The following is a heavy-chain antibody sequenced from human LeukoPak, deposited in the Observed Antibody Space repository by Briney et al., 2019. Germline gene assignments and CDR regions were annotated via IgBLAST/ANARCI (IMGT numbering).Heavy chain of an antibody. CDR2: NYTSGST. Sequence: SGTLSLTCTVSGGSISSYYWRWLRQPAGKGLEWIGRNYTSGSTNYNPSLKSRVTMSVDTSKNQFSLKLSSVTAADTSVYYCARDLRIAAAGTGYWGQGTLVSVSS. CDR1: GGSISSYY. D-gene: IGHD6-13*01. J-gene: IGHJ4*02. CDR3: ARDLRIAAAGTGY. V-gene: IGHV4-4*07.